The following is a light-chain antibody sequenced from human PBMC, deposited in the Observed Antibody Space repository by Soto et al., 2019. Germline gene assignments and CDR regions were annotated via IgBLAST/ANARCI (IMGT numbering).Light chain of an antibody. Sequence: EIVMTQSPPTLSVSPGERATLSCRASQSVRSNLAWYQQKPGQAPRLLISDASARATGVPARFSGSGSGTEFPLTISSLQSEDFAVYSCQQYNYWPPTFGPGTKVEIK. CDR1: QSVRSN. CDR3: QQYNYWPPT. V-gene: IGKV3-15*01. CDR2: DAS. J-gene: IGKJ3*01.